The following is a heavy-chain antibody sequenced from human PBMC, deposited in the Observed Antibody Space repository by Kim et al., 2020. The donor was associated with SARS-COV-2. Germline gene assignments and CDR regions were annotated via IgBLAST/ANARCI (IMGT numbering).Heavy chain of an antibody. V-gene: IGHV3-33*01. Sequence: GGSLRLSCAASGFSFSDYGMHWVRQAPDKGLEWVTFIWHDGSNKYYADSVKGRFTVSRDNSANTVYLQMNSLRVEDAALYYCARDNYYGSGSNNVDYWGQGALVTVSS. CDR1: GFSFSDYG. CDR3: ARDNYYGSGSNNVDY. D-gene: IGHD3-10*01. CDR2: IWHDGSNK. J-gene: IGHJ4*02.